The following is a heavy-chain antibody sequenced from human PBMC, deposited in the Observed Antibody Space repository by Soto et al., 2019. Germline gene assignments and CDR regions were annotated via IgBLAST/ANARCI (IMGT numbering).Heavy chain of an antibody. CDR2: MNPNSGNT. CDR1: GYTFTSYD. J-gene: IGHJ4*02. Sequence: QVQLVQSGAEMKKPGASVKVSCKASGYTFTSYDINWVRQATGQGLEWMGWMNPNSGNTGYAQKFQGRVTMTRNTSIRKAYMELSSLRSEATAVYYCARAHYYDSSGYYPNFDYWGQGTLVTVSS. V-gene: IGHV1-8*01. CDR3: ARAHYYDSSGYYPNFDY. D-gene: IGHD3-22*01.